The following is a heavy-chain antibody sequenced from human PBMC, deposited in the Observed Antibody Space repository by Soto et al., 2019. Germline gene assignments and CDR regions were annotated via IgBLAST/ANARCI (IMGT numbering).Heavy chain of an antibody. Sequence: QVQLQESGPGLVKTSQTLSLTCTVSGGSISSGGYYWSWIRQHPGKGLEWIGYIYYSGSTYYNPSLKHHVTISVDTSKNQFSLKLSSVTAADTAVYYCATSGYGYYRVAFDIWGQGTMVTVSS. V-gene: IGHV4-31*01. J-gene: IGHJ3*02. CDR3: ATSGYGYYRVAFDI. CDR1: GGSISSGGYY. D-gene: IGHD4-17*01. CDR2: IYYSGST.